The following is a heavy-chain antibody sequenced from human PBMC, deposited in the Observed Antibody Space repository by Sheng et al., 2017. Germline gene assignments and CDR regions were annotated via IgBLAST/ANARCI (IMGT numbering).Heavy chain of an antibody. CDR3: ARVRDSSGYYYHTFDY. J-gene: IGHJ4*02. CDR1: GFTFSDYY. D-gene: IGHD3-22*01. V-gene: IGHV3-11*05. Sequence: QVQLVESGGGLVKPGGSLRLSCAASGFTFSDYYMSWIRQAPGKGLEWVSYISSSSSYTNYADSVKGRFTISRDNAKNSLYLQMNSLRAEDTAVYYCARVRDSSGYYYHTFDYWGQGTLVTVSS. CDR2: ISSSSSYT.